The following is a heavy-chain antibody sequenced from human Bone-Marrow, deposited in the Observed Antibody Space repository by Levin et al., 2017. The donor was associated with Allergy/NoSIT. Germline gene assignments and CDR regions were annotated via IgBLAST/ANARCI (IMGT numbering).Heavy chain of an antibody. CDR2: IYYIGTT. J-gene: IGHJ5*02. CDR1: GASITSFY. Sequence: TASETLSLTCNVSGASITSFYWSWIRQPPGKGLEWIGHIYYIGTTDYNPSLKSRVTMSVDTSNNQFSLKLTSVTAADTAIYYCAREQYGSGSYGWFDPWGRGTLVTVSS. V-gene: IGHV4-59*01. D-gene: IGHD3-10*01. CDR3: AREQYGSGSYGWFDP.